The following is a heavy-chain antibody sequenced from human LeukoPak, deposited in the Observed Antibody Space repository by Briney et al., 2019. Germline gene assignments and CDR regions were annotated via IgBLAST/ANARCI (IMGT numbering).Heavy chain of an antibody. V-gene: IGHV7-4-1*02. Sequence: ASVKVFCKASGYTFTSYAMNWVRQAPGQGLEWMGWINTNTGNPTYAQGFTGRFVFSLDTSVSTAYLQISSLKAEDTAVYYCARELEYNWNLDWFDPWGQGTLVTVSS. CDR2: INTNTGNP. J-gene: IGHJ5*02. CDR1: GYTFTSYA. D-gene: IGHD1-1*01. CDR3: ARELEYNWNLDWFDP.